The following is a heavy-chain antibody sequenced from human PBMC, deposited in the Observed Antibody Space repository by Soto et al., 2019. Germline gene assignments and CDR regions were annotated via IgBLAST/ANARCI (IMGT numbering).Heavy chain of an antibody. J-gene: IGHJ4*02. CDR3: AIYSTYYYDSSGSDYFDY. CDR2: FDPEDGET. V-gene: IGHV1-24*01. CDR1: GYTLTDLS. Sequence: ASVKVSCKGAGYTLTDLSMHWGRQAPGKGLEWMGGFDPEDGETIYAQKFQGRVTMTEDTSTDTAYMELSSLRSEDTAVYYCAIYSTYYYDSSGSDYFDYWGQGTLVTVSS. D-gene: IGHD3-22*01.